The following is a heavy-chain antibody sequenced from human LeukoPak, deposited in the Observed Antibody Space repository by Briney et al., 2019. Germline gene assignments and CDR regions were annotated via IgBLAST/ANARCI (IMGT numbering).Heavy chain of an antibody. CDR2: IYYSGST. J-gene: IGHJ4*02. Sequence: SETLSLTCTVSGGSISSSSYYWGWIRQPPGKGLEWIGSIYYSGSTYYNPSLKSRVTISVDTSKNQFPLKLSSVTAADTAVYYCARRAVVTDSDYFDNWGQGTLVTVSS. CDR3: ARRAVVTDSDYFDN. CDR1: GGSISSSSYY. V-gene: IGHV4-39*06. D-gene: IGHD2-21*02.